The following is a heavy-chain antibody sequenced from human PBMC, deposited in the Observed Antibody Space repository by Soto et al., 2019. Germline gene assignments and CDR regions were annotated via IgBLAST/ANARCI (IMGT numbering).Heavy chain of an antibody. CDR3: ARLLVDSTYITYFDY. V-gene: IGHV5-51*01. CDR2: IYPGDSDT. J-gene: IGHJ4*02. CDR1: GYSFTSYW. Sequence: GESLKISCKGSGYSFTSYWIGWVRQMPGKGLEWMGIIYPGDSDTRYSPSFQGQVTISADKSISTAYLQWSCLKASDTAMYYCARLLVDSTYITYFDYWGKGTLVTVSS. D-gene: IGHD1-20*01.